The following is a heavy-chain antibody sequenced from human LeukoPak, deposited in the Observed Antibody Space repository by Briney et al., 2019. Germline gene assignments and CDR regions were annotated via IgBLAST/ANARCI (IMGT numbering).Heavy chain of an antibody. CDR2: ISGSGGST. CDR1: GFTFSSYA. V-gene: IGHV3-23*01. CDR3: AKDPRRSSGWYYFDY. D-gene: IGHD6-19*01. J-gene: IGHJ4*02. Sequence: PGGSLRLSCAASGFTFSSYAMSWVRQAPGKGLEWVSAISGSGGSTYYADSVKGRFTISRGNSKNTLYLQMNSLRAEDTAVYYCAKDPRRSSGWYYFDYWGQGTLVTVSS.